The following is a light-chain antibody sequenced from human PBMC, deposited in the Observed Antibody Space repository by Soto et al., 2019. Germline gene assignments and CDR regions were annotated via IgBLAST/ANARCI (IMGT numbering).Light chain of an antibody. J-gene: IGLJ3*02. CDR3: SSYTSSSTPWV. V-gene: IGLV2-14*01. CDR2: EVF. CDR1: SSDVGGYNY. Sequence: QSVLTQPASVSGSPGQSITISCTGTSSDVGGYNYVSWYQQHPGKAPKLMIYEVFNRPSGVSSRFSGSKSGNTASLTISGLQAEDEADYYCSSYTSSSTPWVFGGGTKATVL.